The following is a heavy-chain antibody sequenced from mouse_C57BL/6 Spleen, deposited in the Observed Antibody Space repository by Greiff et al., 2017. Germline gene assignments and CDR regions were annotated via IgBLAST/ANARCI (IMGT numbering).Heavy chain of an antibody. V-gene: IGHV1-82*01. CDR1: GYAFSSSW. J-gene: IGHJ4*01. CDR2: IYPGDGDT. D-gene: IGHD1-1*01. Sequence: VKLMESGPELVKPGASVKISCKASGYAFSSSWMNWVKQRPGKGLEWIGRIYPGDGDTNYNGKFKGKATLTADKSSSTAYMQLSSLTSEDSAVYFCASNYGMDYWGQGTSVTVSS. CDR3: ASNYGMDY.